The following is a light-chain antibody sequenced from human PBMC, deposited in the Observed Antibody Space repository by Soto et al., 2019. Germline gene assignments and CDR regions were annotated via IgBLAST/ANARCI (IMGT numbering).Light chain of an antibody. CDR3: QQYENYWT. CDR2: DAS. V-gene: IGKV1-5*01. Sequence: DIQMTQSASTLSATAGDRVTITCGASQSISSWLAWYQHKPGKAPKLLIYDASNLDSGVPSRFSGSGSGTEFSLTISNLKPDDCATYYCQQYENYWTFGQGTKVDIK. J-gene: IGKJ1*01. CDR1: QSISSW.